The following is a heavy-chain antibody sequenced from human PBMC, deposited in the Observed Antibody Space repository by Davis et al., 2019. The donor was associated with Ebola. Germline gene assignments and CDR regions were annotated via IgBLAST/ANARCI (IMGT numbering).Heavy chain of an antibody. CDR2: ITQDGIEK. CDR1: GFTFSRDW. CDR3: ARDGVPAALDY. J-gene: IGHJ4*02. Sequence: GESLKISCAASGFTFSRDWMTWARQAPGKGLAWVANITQDGIEKYYVDSVKGRFTISRDNAKNSLYLQMNSLRAEDTAVYYCARDGVPAALDYWGQGTLVTVSS. V-gene: IGHV3-7*01. D-gene: IGHD2-2*01.